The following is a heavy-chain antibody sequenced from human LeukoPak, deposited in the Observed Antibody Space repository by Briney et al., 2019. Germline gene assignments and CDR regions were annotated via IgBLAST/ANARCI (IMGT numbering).Heavy chain of an antibody. CDR2: IIPIFGTA. V-gene: IGHV1-69*05. D-gene: IGHD2-15*01. Sequence: ASVKVSCKASGGTFSSYAISWVRQAPGQGLEWMGGIIPIFGTANYAQKFQGRVTITRDTSASTAYMELSSLRSEDTAVYYCARGGYCSGGSCFGAFGYWGQGTLVTVSS. CDR1: GGTFSSYA. J-gene: IGHJ4*02. CDR3: ARGGYCSGGSCFGAFGY.